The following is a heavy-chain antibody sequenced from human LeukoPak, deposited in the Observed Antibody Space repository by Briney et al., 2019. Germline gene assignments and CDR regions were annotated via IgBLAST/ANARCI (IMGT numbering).Heavy chain of an antibody. D-gene: IGHD5-18*01. CDR1: GYTFTGYY. CDR2: IHPNSGGT. J-gene: IGHJ4*02. CDR3: ARLQYSHGFYYFDY. V-gene: IGHV1-2*02. Sequence: ASVKVSCKASGYTFTGYYMHWVRQAPGQGLEWMGWIHPNSGGTYYAQRLQVRVNTTRDTSISTAYMELSRLRSDDTAVYYCARLQYSHGFYYFDYWGQGTLVTVSS.